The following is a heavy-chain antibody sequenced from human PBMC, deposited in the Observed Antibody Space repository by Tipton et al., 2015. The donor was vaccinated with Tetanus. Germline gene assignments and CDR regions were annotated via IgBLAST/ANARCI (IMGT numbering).Heavy chain of an antibody. J-gene: IGHJ4*02. D-gene: IGHD2/OR15-2a*01. V-gene: IGHV3-21*01. CDR3: TSGNTFDY. CDR1: GFTFSNYK. CDR2: ISSTSRYI. Sequence: SLRLSCEVSGFTFSNYKMNWVRQAPGRGLEWVSSISSTSRYIYYADSVKGRFTISRDNAKNSVHLLMESLRVEDTAIYYCTSGNTFDYWGQGALVTVSS.